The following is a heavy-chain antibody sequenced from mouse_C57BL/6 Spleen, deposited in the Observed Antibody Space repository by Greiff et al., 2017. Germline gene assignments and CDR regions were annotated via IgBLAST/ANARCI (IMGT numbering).Heavy chain of an antibody. CDR1: GYTFTDYN. J-gene: IGHJ3*01. CDR3: AKELRLRGAY. V-gene: IGHV1-22*01. CDR2: INPNNGGT. Sequence: VQLKQSGPELVKPGASVKMSCKASGYTFTDYNMHWVKQSHGKSLEWIGYINPNNGGTSYNQKFKGKATLTVNKSSSTAYMELRSLTSEDSAVYYCAKELRLRGAYWGQGTLVTVSA. D-gene: IGHD3-2*02.